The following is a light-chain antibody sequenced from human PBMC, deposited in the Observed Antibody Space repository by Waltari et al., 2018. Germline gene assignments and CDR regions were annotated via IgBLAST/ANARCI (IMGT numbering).Light chain of an antibody. CDR1: SNDVGGYNS. V-gene: IGLV2-14*01. Sequence: QSALTQPASVSGSPGQSVTIFCAGTSNDVGGYNSVSWYQEHPGQAPRVIIYDVSDRPSGVSDRVSGSKSGNTASLPISGLQAEDEADYYCSSQSSNDVVLFGGGTKLTVL. CDR2: DVS. J-gene: IGLJ2*01. CDR3: SSQSSNDVVL.